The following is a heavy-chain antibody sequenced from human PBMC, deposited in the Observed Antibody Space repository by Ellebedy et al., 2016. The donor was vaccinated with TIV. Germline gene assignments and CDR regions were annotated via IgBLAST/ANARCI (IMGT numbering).Heavy chain of an antibody. D-gene: IGHD3-16*01. CDR1: GGSFSGYF. J-gene: IGHJ6*02. CDR2: INHSRST. V-gene: IGHV4-34*01. CDR3: ARAHWAGGDRIPEDYYGLDV. Sequence: SETLSPTXAVYGGSFSGYFWSWIRQTPGKGLECIGEINHSRSTNYNPSLKSRVTISVDTSNRQFSLRLSSVTAAGTAVYYCARAHWAGGDRIPEDYYGLDVWGQGTTVTVSS.